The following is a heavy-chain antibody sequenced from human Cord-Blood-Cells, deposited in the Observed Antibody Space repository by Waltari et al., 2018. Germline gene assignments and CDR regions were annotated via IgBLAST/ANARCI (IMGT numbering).Heavy chain of an antibody. Sequence: QVQLMQSGAAVKKPGASVKVSCKVFVYTFTGYYMHRVGQAPGQGLEWMGWINPNSGGTNYAQKFQGRVTMTRDTSISTAYMELSRLRSDDTAVYYCARVLNWGILFDYWGQGTLVTVSS. CDR3: ARVLNWGILFDY. J-gene: IGHJ4*02. V-gene: IGHV1-2*02. CDR2: INPNSGGT. CDR1: VYTFTGYY. D-gene: IGHD7-27*01.